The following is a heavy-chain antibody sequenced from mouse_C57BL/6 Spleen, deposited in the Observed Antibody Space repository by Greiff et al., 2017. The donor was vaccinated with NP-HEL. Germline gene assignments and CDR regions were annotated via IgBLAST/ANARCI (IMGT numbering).Heavy chain of an antibody. CDR1: GYTFTDYY. CDR2: IYPGSGNT. V-gene: IGHV1-76*01. J-gene: IGHJ4*01. Sequence: VQLQQSGAELVRPGASVKLSCKASGYTFTDYYINWVKQRPGQGLEWIARIYPGSGNTYYNEKFKGKATLTAEKSSSTAYMQLSSLTSEDSAVYFCASDYYGSSYYAMDYWGQRTSVTVSS. CDR3: ASDYYGSSYYAMDY. D-gene: IGHD1-1*01.